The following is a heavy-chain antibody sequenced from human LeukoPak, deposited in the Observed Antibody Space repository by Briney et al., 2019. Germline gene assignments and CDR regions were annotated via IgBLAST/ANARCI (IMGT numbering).Heavy chain of an antibody. CDR3: GAGRQMGY. J-gene: IGHJ4*02. CDR1: GLTFSSFW. V-gene: IGHV3-7*03. D-gene: IGHD5-24*01. Sequence: GGSLRLSCAVSGLTFSSFWMSWVRQAPGKGLEWVANIKQDGSEKYYVDSVKGRFTISRDNAKNSLFLQMNSLRAEVTAVYYCGAGRQMGYWGRGTLVTVSS. CDR2: IKQDGSEK.